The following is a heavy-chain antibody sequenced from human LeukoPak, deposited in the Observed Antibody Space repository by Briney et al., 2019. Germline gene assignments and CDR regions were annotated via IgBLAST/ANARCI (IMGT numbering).Heavy chain of an antibody. J-gene: IGHJ3*02. V-gene: IGHV4-38-2*01. D-gene: IGHD6-13*01. CDR2: IYHSGST. CDR3: ARQLTVAGDAFDI. CDR1: GYSISSGYY. Sequence: ETLSLTCAVSGYSISSGYYWGWIRQPPGKGLEWIGRIYHSGSTYYNPSLKSRVTISVDTSKNHFSLNLSSVTAADTAVYYCARQLTVAGDAFDIWGQGTMVTVSS.